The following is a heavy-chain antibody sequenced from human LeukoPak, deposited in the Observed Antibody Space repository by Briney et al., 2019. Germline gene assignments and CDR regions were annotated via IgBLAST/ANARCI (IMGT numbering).Heavy chain of an antibody. CDR3: ASGAGYYYGSGSHLGWFDP. D-gene: IGHD3-10*01. J-gene: IGHJ5*02. CDR2: ISSSSSTI. V-gene: IGHV3-48*01. CDR1: GFTFSSYS. Sequence: GGSLRLSCAASGFTFSSYSMNWVRQAPGKGLEWVSYISSSSSTIYYADSVKGRFTISRDNAKISLYLQMNSLRAEDTAVYYCASGAGYYYGSGSHLGWFDPWGQGTLVTVSS.